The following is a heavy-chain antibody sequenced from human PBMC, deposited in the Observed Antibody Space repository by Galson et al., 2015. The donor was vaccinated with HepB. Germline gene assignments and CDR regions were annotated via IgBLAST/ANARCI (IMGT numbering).Heavy chain of an antibody. V-gene: IGHV1-58*02. CDR1: GFNFTSSA. D-gene: IGHD1-26*01. CDR3: AAGIVGTTTPDFDS. J-gene: IGHJ4*02. Sequence: SVKVSCKASGFNFTSSAMQWVRQARGQRLEWIGWIVVGSGNTKDAQKFQERVTITRDMSTRTAYMELSSLRSEDTAVYYCAAGIVGTTTPDFDSWGQGTLV. CDR2: IVVGSGNT.